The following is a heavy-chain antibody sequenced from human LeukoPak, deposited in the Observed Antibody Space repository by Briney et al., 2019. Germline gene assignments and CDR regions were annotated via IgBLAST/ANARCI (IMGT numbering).Heavy chain of an antibody. D-gene: IGHD3-3*01. V-gene: IGHV1-69*04. CDR1: GGTFSSYA. CDR2: IIPILGIA. CDR3: ATHPRTYDFWSEYTYYFDY. J-gene: IGHJ4*02. Sequence: ASVKVSCKASGGTFSSYAISWVRQAPGQGLEWMGRIIPILGIANYAQRFQGRVSMTEDTSTDTAYMELNSLRSEDTALYYCATHPRTYDFWSEYTYYFDYWGQGTLVTVSS.